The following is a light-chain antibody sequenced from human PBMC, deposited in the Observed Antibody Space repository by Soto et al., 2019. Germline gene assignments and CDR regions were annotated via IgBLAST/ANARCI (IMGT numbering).Light chain of an antibody. CDR1: HNIESW. J-gene: IGKJ1*01. CDR2: DAY. Sequence: IQMTQSPCTLSASVGDRVTITCRASHNIESWMAWYQQKPGKAPSLLIFDAYTLHSGVPSRFSGSGSAIDFTLNISSLQPDDFETYYCQQFAISTTFGQGTKVEVK. V-gene: IGKV1-5*01. CDR3: QQFAISTT.